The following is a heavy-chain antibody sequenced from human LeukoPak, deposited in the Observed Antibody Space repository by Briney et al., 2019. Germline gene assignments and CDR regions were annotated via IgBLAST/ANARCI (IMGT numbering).Heavy chain of an antibody. V-gene: IGHV1-18*01. CDR3: ARSDYGANGGDYYYGMDV. CDR1: GYTFTSYG. D-gene: IGHD4-17*01. J-gene: IGHJ6*02. CDR2: ISAYNGNT. Sequence: ASVKVSCKSSGYTFTSYGINWVRQAPGQGLEWMGWISAYNGNTNYAQKLQGRVTMTTDTSASTAYMEVRSLRSDDTAVYYCARSDYGANGGDYYYGMDVRCQGTTVTVSS.